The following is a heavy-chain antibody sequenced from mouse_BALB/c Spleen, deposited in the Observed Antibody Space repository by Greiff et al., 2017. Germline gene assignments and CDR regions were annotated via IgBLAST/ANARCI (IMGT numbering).Heavy chain of an antibody. Sequence: VMLVESGPGLVAPSQSLSITCTVSGFSLTGYGVNWVRQPPGKGLEWLGMIWGDGSTDYNSALKSRLSISKDNSKSQVFLKMNSLQTDDTARYYCARDGNYGNYVFAYWGQGTLVTVSA. CDR1: GFSLTGYG. V-gene: IGHV2-6-7*01. D-gene: IGHD2-1*01. J-gene: IGHJ3*01. CDR2: IWGDGST. CDR3: ARDGNYGNYVFAY.